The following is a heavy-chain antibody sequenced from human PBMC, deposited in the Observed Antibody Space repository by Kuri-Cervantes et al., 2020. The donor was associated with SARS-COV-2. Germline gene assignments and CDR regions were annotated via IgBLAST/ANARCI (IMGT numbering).Heavy chain of an antibody. V-gene: IGHV3-23*01. CDR2: ISGSGGST. CDR3: AARRGVLTGYPNYFDY. CDR1: GFTFSSYA. J-gene: IGHJ4*02. Sequence: GGSLRLSCAASGFTFSSYAMSWVRQAPGKGLEWVSAISGSGGSTYYADSVKGRFTISRDNSKNTLYLQMNSLRAEDTAVYYCAARRGVLTGYPNYFDYWGQGTLVTVSS. D-gene: IGHD3-9*01.